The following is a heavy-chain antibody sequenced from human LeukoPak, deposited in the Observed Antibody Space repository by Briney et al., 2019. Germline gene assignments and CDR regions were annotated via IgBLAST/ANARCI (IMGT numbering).Heavy chain of an antibody. CDR1: GGSISSSSYY. CDR3: ARLDIVVVVAALRAPNDY. J-gene: IGHJ4*02. CDR2: IYYSGNT. V-gene: IGHV4-39*01. Sequence: SETLSLTCTVSGGSISSSSYYWGWIRQPPGKGLEWIGSIYYSGNTYYNPSLKSRVTISVDTSKNQFSLKLSSVTAADAAVYYCARLDIVVVVAALRAPNDYWGQGTLVTVSS. D-gene: IGHD2-15*01.